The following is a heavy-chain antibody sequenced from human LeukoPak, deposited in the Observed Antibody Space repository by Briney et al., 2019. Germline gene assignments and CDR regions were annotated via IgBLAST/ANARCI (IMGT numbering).Heavy chain of an antibody. CDR1: SGSIDNEH. D-gene: IGHD3-3*01. V-gene: IGHV4-59*12. CDR2: TVYRGSN. CDR3: MSLIFGGAGRGN. Sequence: SETLSLTCSVSSGSIDNEHWCWVRQPPGKGLEWIGHTVYRGSNKYNPSLKSRVAISVDTSKNQFSLILISVTAADTAVYYCMSLIFGGAGRGNWGQGTLVTASS. J-gene: IGHJ4*02.